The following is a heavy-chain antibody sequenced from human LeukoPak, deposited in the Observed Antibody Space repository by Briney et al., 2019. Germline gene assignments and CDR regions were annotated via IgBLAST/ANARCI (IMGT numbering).Heavy chain of an antibody. CDR2: IKSKTDGGTT. Sequence: GSLRLSCAASGFTVSSNYMSWVRQAPGKGLEWVGRIKSKTDGGTTDYAAPVKGRFTISRDDSKNTLYLQMNSLKTEDTAVYYCTTDRPVDTAMVVYYYGMDVWGQGTTVTVSS. J-gene: IGHJ6*02. CDR3: TTDRPVDTAMVVYYYGMDV. CDR1: GFTVSSNY. V-gene: IGHV3-15*01. D-gene: IGHD5-18*01.